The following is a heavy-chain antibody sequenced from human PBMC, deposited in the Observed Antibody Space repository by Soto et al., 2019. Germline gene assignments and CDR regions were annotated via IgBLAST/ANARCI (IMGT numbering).Heavy chain of an antibody. CDR3: VRGILS. CDR1: GGSISSGGYY. V-gene: IGHV4-31*03. CDR2: IHHSGST. Sequence: QVQLQESGPGLVKASQTLSLTCNVSGGSISSGGYYWTWIRQHPGKGLEWIGNIHHSGSTFYNPSLKIRVSISVDTSKNQFSLKLISVTAADTAVYFCVRGILSWGQGTLVTVSS. J-gene: IGHJ1*01.